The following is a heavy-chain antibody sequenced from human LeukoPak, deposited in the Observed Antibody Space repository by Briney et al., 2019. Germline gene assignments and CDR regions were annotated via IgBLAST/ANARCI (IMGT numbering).Heavy chain of an antibody. CDR1: GFTFDDYA. CDR3: AKTVLRFLEWDWYFDL. J-gene: IGHJ2*01. V-gene: IGHV3-9*01. CDR2: ISWNSGSI. Sequence: GGSLRLSCAASGFTFDDYAMHWVRQAPGKGLEWVSGISWNSGSIGYADSVKGRFTISRDSAKNSLYLQMNSLRAEDTALYYCAKTVLRFLEWDWYFDLWGRGTLVTVS. D-gene: IGHD3-3*01.